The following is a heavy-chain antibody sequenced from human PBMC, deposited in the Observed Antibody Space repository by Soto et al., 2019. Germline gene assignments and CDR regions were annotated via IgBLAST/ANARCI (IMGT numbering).Heavy chain of an antibody. V-gene: IGHV3-21*04. CDR3: SSEATRCDFGFSFDV. CDR2: VSTCSVT. J-gene: IGHJ4*03. D-gene: IGHD4-17*01. Sequence: GGSLRLSCAASGFPFTTYSLYWVCHGQGKGLELVSSVSTCSVTYYADSVNVRFTISIDNANNTVSLQLKIIRATATAVYYCSSEATRCDFGFSFDVWGRGTPVTVSS. CDR1: GFPFTTYS.